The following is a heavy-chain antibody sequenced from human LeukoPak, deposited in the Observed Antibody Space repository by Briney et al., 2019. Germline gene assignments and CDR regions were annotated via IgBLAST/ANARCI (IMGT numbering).Heavy chain of an antibody. V-gene: IGHV3-30*02. D-gene: IGHD6-13*01. CDR2: IRYDGSNK. Sequence: GGSLRLSCAASGFTFSSYGMHWVRQAPGKGLEWVAFIRYDGSNKYYADSVKGRFTISRDNSKNTLYLQMNSLRAEDTAVYYCARDLLYSSSRYPGRRAFDIWGQGTMVTVSS. J-gene: IGHJ3*02. CDR3: ARDLLYSSSRYPGRRAFDI. CDR1: GFTFSSYG.